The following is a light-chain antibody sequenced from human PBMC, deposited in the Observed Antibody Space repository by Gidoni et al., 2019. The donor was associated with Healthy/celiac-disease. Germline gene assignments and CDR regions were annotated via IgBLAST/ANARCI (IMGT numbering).Light chain of an antibody. Sequence: SYVLTQPPSAPVAPGQPARITCGGNNIGSKSVNWYQQKPGQAPVLVVYGDSDRPSGIPERFSGSNSGNTATLTISRVEAGDEADYYCQVWDSSSDLGVFGGGTKLTVL. V-gene: IGLV3-21*02. CDR2: GDS. CDR1: NIGSKS. CDR3: QVWDSSSDLGV. J-gene: IGLJ2*01.